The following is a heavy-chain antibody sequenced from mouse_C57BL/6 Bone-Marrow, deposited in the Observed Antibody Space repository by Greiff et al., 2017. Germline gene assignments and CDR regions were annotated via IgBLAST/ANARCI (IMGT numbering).Heavy chain of an antibody. CDR3: ARKLRLREY. V-gene: IGHV1-64*01. CDR1: GYTFTSYW. CDR2: IHTNSGST. Sequence: QVQLQQPGAELVKPGASVKLSCTASGYTFTSYWMHWVKQRPGQGLEWIGMIHTNSGSTNYNEKFKSKATLTVDKSSSTAYMQLSSLTSEDSAVYYCARKLRLREYWGQGTTLTVSS. D-gene: IGHD3-2*02. J-gene: IGHJ2*01.